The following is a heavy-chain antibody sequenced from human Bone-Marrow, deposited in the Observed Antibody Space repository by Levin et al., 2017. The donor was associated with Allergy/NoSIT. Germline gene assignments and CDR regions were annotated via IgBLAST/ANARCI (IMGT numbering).Heavy chain of an antibody. CDR2: ISGSGTIT. CDR3: AKEGLAVAGYY. Sequence: GESLKISCAASGFTFSSYAMSWVRQAPGKGLEWVSSISGSGTITHYAESVKSRFTISRDISKNMLHLQMNSLRAEDTAIYFCAKEGLAVAGYY. V-gene: IGHV3-23*01. CDR1: GFTFSSYA. J-gene: IGHJ6*01. D-gene: IGHD6-19*01.